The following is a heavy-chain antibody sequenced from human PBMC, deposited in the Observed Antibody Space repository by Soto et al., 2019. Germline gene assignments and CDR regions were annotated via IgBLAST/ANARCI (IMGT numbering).Heavy chain of an antibody. CDR2: IGPESGAT. D-gene: IGHD5-12*01. CDR3: GRGRSGQIVVFY. V-gene: IGHV1-2*02. CDR1: GSTFTGHY. J-gene: IGHJ4*02. Sequence: ASVKVSCKASGSTFTGHYIHWVRQAPEQGPEWMGEIGPESGATRYAQKFQGRVTMTMDMSITTVYMELSNLSPDDTAVYYCGRGRSGQIVVFYWAQGTPVTVSS.